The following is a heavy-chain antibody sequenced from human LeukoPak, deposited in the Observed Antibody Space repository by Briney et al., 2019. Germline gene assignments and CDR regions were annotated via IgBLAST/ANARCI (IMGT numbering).Heavy chain of an antibody. D-gene: IGHD3-22*01. CDR3: ATSADSSGND. CDR2: IKGDGSYK. CDR1: GFTFSNYW. V-gene: IGHV3-7*03. J-gene: IGHJ4*02. Sequence: GGSLRLSCAASGFTFSNYWMSWVRQAPGKGLEWVANIKGDGSYKYYVDSVKGRFTISRDNAKSSVYLQMNTLRAEDTAVYYCATSADSSGNDWGQGTLVTVSS.